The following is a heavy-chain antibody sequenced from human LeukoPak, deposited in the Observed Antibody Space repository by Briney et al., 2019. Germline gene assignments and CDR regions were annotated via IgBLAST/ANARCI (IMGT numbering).Heavy chain of an antibody. J-gene: IGHJ4*02. CDR1: GYSISSGYY. V-gene: IGHV4-38-2*01. CDR3: ARGVEPLAANTLAY. D-gene: IGHD1-14*01. CDR2: IYHSGST. Sequence: PSETLSLTCAVSGYSISSGYYWGWIRPAPGKGLEWIGSIYHSGSTHYNPSLKSRVTISVDTPKNQFSLKLSAVTAADTAVYYCARGVEPLAANTLAYWGQGTLVTVLS.